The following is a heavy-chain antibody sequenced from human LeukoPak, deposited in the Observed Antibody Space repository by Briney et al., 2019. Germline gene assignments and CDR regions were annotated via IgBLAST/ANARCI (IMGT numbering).Heavy chain of an antibody. CDR2: ISNTGGT. D-gene: IGHD3-10*01. J-gene: IGHJ6*02. CDR3: ARSLRARGVQYGVDV. Sequence: SETLSLTCSVSGGSISYFYWSWIRQPPGKGLEWIGYISNTGGTNYSPSLKSRLTMSVDTSKNQISLNLRSVTAADTAVYYCARSLRARGVQYGVDVWGQGTTVTVSS. V-gene: IGHV4-59*01. CDR1: GGSISYFY.